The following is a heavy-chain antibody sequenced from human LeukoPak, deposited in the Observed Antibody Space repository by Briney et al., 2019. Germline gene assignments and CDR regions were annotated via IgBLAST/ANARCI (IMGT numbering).Heavy chain of an antibody. J-gene: IGHJ4*02. Sequence: APVRVSCRASGYTFTAYYMHWVRQAPGQGLEWMGRINPNTGGTNYAQKFQGRVTMTGDTSIGTAYMELSRLTSDDTAVYYCARIGGAHNFDYWGQGTLVTVSS. CDR2: INPNTGGT. D-gene: IGHD3-16*01. CDR1: GYTFTAYY. CDR3: ARIGGAHNFDY. V-gene: IGHV1-2*06.